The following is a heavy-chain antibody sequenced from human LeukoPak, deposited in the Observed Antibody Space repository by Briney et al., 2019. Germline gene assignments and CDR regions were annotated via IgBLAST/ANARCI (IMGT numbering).Heavy chain of an antibody. D-gene: IGHD5/OR15-5a*01. CDR2: IHTSGST. CDR3: ARVSKGWALRSYYMDV. Sequence: SETLSLTCTVSGGSISSYYWSWIRQPAGKGLEWIGRIHTSGSTNYNPSLKSRVTMSVDTSKNQFSLKLTSVTAADTAVYYCARVSKGWALRSYYMDVWGKGTTVTVSS. J-gene: IGHJ6*03. V-gene: IGHV4-4*07. CDR1: GGSISSYY.